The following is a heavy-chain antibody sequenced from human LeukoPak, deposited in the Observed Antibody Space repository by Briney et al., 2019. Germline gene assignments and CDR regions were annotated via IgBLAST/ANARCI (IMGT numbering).Heavy chain of an antibody. Sequence: GGSLRLSCAASGFTLSSYAMTWVRQAPGKGLQWVSTIRATAGTTYYTDSVKGRFTISRDNSKNTVFLKMNSLRAEDTAVYYCAKGGYTSHYDYWGQGILVTVSS. D-gene: IGHD5-12*01. J-gene: IGHJ4*02. CDR1: GFTLSSYA. CDR3: AKGGYTSHYDY. V-gene: IGHV3-23*01. CDR2: IRATAGTT.